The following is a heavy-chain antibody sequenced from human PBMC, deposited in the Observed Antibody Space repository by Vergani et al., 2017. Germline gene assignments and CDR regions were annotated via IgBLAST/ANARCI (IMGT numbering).Heavy chain of an antibody. V-gene: IGHV3-48*03. CDR3: AADRGITIFGVVTDYFDY. CDR1: GFTFSSYE. J-gene: IGHJ4*02. D-gene: IGHD3-3*01. CDR2: ISSSGSTI. Sequence: EVQLVESGGGLVQPGGSLRLSCAASGFTFSSYEMNWVRQAPGKGLEWVSYISSSGSTIYYAETVKGRFTISRDNAKNSLYLQMNSLRAEDTAVYYCAADRGITIFGVVTDYFDYWVQGTLVTVSS.